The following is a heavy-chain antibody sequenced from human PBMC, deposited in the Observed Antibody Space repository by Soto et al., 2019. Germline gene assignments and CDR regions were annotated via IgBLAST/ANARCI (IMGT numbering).Heavy chain of an antibody. Sequence: QVQLQQWGAGLLNPSETLSLTCAVYGGSFSGYYWSWIRQPPGKGLEWIGEINHSGSTNYNPSLKSRVTISVDTSKNRFVLKLSSVTAEDTAVYCCASFTGTTLSFDYWGQGTLVTVSS. CDR1: GGSFSGYY. D-gene: IGHD1-1*01. J-gene: IGHJ4*02. CDR2: INHSGST. CDR3: ASFTGTTLSFDY. V-gene: IGHV4-34*01.